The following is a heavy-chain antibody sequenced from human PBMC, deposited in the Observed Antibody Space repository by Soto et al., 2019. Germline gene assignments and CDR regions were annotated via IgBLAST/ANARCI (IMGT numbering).Heavy chain of an antibody. CDR2: INPSGGST. D-gene: IGHD3-3*01. CDR1: GYTFTSYY. J-gene: IGHJ4*02. V-gene: IGHV1-46*01. Sequence: ASVKVSCKASGYTFTSYYMHWVRQAPGQGLEWMGIINPSGGSTSYAQKFQGRVTTTRDTSTSTVYMELSSLRSEDTAVYYCARDPSYDFWSGYLYYFDYWGQGALVTVSS. CDR3: ARDPSYDFWSGYLYYFDY.